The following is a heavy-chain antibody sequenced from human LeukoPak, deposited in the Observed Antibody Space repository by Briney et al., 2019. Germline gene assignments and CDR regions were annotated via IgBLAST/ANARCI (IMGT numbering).Heavy chain of an antibody. J-gene: IGHJ4*02. CDR1: GFTFNTYG. CDR3: ARDYVTMAPDY. CDR2: ICPGPRHT. D-gene: IGHD3-10*02. V-gene: IGHV3-21*01. Sequence: GGSLRLSCAASGFTFNTYGMNWVRQAPGKGMGSLSYICPGPRHTYYADSVRGRFVISRDDAQSSLYLQMSSRRAEDTAVYYCARDYVTMAPDYGGLGTLVTVSS.